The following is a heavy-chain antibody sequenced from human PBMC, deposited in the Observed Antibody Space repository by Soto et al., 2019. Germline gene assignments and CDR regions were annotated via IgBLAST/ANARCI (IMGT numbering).Heavy chain of an antibody. Sequence: GGSLRLSCAASGSTFSSYGMHWVRQAPGKGLEWVAVISYDGSYKYFADSVKGLFTFSRDSSKNTLYLQMNSLRTEDTAVYYCAKGGDGYNHYFDYWGLGTLVTVSS. V-gene: IGHV3-30*18. J-gene: IGHJ4*02. CDR2: ISYDGSYK. D-gene: IGHD5-12*01. CDR1: GSTFSSYG. CDR3: AKGGDGYNHYFDY.